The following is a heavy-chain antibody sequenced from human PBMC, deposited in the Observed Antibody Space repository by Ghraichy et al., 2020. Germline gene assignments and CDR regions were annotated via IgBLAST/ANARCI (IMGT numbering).Heavy chain of an antibody. V-gene: IGHV3-23*01. CDR1: GFTFSSYA. CDR2: ISGSGDNT. CDR3: ARGQLLLWFEP. J-gene: IGHJ5*02. D-gene: IGHD2-15*01. Sequence: GGSLRLSCAASGFTFSSYAMSWVRQAPGKGLEWVSSISGSGDNTHYADSVEGRFTISRDKSKNTLYLQMNSLRAEDTAAYYCARGQLLLWFEPWGQGTLVTVSS.